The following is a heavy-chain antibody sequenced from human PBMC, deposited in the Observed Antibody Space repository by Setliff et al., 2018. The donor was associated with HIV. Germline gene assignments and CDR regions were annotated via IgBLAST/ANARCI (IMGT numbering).Heavy chain of an antibody. CDR1: GFTFSRYW. CDR3: ARDHTDGWYHGEHAAFDL. J-gene: IGHJ3*01. CDR2: IKYDGSYK. Sequence: GGSLRLSCAASGFTFSRYWMSWVRQAPGKGLEWVANIKYDGSYKQYVDSVKGRFTISRDDAKKLLYRQMNSLRAEDTSVYYCARDHTDGWYHGEHAAFDLWGQGTVVTVSS. D-gene: IGHD6-19*01. V-gene: IGHV3-7*01.